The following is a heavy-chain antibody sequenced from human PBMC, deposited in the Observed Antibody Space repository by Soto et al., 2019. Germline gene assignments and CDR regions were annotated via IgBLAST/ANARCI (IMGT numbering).Heavy chain of an antibody. D-gene: IGHD6-19*01. J-gene: IGHJ4*02. Sequence: QVQLVQSGAEVKKPGASVKVSCKASGYTFTSYAMHWVRQAPGQRLEWMGWINAGNGNTKYSQKFQGRVTISRDTSASTAYMELSSLRSEDTAVYYCARVSGWYYFDYWGQGTLVTVSS. CDR1: GYTFTSYA. CDR2: INAGNGNT. CDR3: ARVSGWYYFDY. V-gene: IGHV1-3*01.